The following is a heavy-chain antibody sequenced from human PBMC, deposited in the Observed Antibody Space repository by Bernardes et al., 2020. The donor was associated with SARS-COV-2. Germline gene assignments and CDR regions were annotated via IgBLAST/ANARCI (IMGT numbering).Heavy chain of an antibody. CDR1: GFTFSSYS. CDR3: VREIDIPVGGKFRPPDY. J-gene: IGHJ4*02. Sequence: GGSLRLSCAASGFTFSSYSFKWVRQAPGKGPEWVSSISDAGDSTTYADSMKGRFTISRDNAKNLLYLQMNSLRVEDTAVYYCVREIDIPVGGKFRPPDYWGLGTRVTVAS. V-gene: IGHV3-21*06. D-gene: IGHD1-26*01. CDR2: ISDAGDST.